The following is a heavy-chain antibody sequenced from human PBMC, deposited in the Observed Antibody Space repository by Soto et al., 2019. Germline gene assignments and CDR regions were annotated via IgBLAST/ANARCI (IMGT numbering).Heavy chain of an antibody. CDR1: GFTFSSYW. Sequence: PGGSLRLSCAASGFTFSSYWMSWVRQAPGKGLDWVANIKQDGSEKYYVDSVKGRFTISRDNAKNSLYLQMNSLRAEDTAVYYCARVLRIMITFGGVIAPAGYWGQGTLVTVSS. CDR3: ARVLRIMITFGGVIAPAGY. CDR2: IKQDGSEK. D-gene: IGHD3-16*02. J-gene: IGHJ4*02. V-gene: IGHV3-7*04.